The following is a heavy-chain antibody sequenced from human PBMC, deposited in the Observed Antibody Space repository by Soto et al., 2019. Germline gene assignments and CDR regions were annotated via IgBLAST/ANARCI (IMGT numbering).Heavy chain of an antibody. Sequence: GGSLRLSCAASGFTFSSYAMSWVRQAPGKGLEWVSAISGSGGSTYYADSVKGRFTISRDNSKNTLYLQMNSLRAEDTAVYYCAKLAPFFGVVIRRRDAFDIWGQGTMVTVSS. V-gene: IGHV3-23*01. CDR3: AKLAPFFGVVIRRRDAFDI. D-gene: IGHD3-3*01. CDR1: GFTFSSYA. CDR2: ISGSGGST. J-gene: IGHJ3*02.